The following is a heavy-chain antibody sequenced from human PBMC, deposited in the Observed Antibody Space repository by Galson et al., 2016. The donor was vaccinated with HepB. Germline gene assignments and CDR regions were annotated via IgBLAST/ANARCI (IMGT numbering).Heavy chain of an antibody. CDR2: IHYRLST. CDR1: GGSISSYY. Sequence: SETLSLTCTVSGGSISSYYWSWIRQPPGKGLEWIGYIHYRLSTSYNPSHTSRVTISVDTSKNQFSLKLTSVTAADTALYYCAGRYYDFWSGYYREYWGQGTRVTVSS. J-gene: IGHJ4*01. D-gene: IGHD3-3*01. CDR3: AGRYYDFWSGYYREY. V-gene: IGHV4-59*12.